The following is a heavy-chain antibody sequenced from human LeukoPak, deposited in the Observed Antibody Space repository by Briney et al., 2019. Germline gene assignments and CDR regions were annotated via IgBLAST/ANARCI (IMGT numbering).Heavy chain of an antibody. V-gene: IGHV3-73*01. CDR1: GFTFSGSA. J-gene: IGHJ4*02. Sequence: GGSLRLSCAASGFTFSGSAMHWVRQASGKGLEWVGRIRSKANSYATAYAASVKGRFTISRDDSKNTAYLQMNSLKTEDTAVYYCTRQTDRPCDSSGYYTDYWGQGTLVTVSS. D-gene: IGHD3-22*01. CDR3: TRQTDRPCDSSGYYTDY. CDR2: IRSKANSYAT.